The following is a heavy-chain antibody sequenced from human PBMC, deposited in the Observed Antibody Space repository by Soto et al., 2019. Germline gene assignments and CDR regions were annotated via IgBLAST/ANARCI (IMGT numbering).Heavy chain of an antibody. CDR3: AKDHDPHITGPSDL. CDR2: ISYDRSNK. J-gene: IGHJ5*02. Sequence: ESGGGVVQPGRSLRLSCAASRFTFSTYGMHWVRQAPGKGLEWVSFISYDRSNKYYADSVKGRFTISRDNSKNTLYLQMNSLRVEDTAVFYCAKDHDPHITGPSDLWGQGTLVTVSS. V-gene: IGHV3-30*18. CDR1: RFTFSTYG. D-gene: IGHD1-20*01.